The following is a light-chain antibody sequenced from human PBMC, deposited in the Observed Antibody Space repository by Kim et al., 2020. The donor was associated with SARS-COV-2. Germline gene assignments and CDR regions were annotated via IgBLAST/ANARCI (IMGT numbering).Light chain of an antibody. CDR2: DAS. CDR1: QSVTSY. Sequence: LSPGDRAPLSCRASQSVTSYLAWYQQKPGQAPRLLIYDASNRATGIPARFSGGGSGTDFTLTISSLEPEDFAVYYCQQRNTWPLTFGGGTKVDIK. V-gene: IGKV3-11*01. CDR3: QQRNTWPLT. J-gene: IGKJ4*01.